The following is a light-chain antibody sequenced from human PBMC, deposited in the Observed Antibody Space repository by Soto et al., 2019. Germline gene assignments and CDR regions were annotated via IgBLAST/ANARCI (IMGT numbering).Light chain of an antibody. CDR1: QDVRNY. J-gene: IGKJ1*01. V-gene: IGKV1-6*01. CDR3: LQDYSWPWT. Sequence: AIQMTQSPSSLSASVGDRLTITCRASQDVRNYVGWYQQKPGKAPKFLISGAFSLETGIPSRFSGSGYGTEFTLTINSLLPEDFATYFCLQDYSWPWTFGQGTKVEV. CDR2: GAF.